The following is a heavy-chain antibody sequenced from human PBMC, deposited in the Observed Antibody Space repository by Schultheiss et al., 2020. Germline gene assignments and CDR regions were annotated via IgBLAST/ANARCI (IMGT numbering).Heavy chain of an antibody. CDR2: MSYDVTKE. Sequence: SLRLSCAASGFTFNSFGMHWVRQAPGKGLEWVAVMSYDVTKESYADSVKGRFAVSRDNSDNTLSLEMNSLRAEDTAVYYCAKDGRSGYTFGYGAFDIWGQGTMVTVSS. CDR3: AKDGRSGYTFGYGAFDI. V-gene: IGHV3-30*18. J-gene: IGHJ3*02. CDR1: GFTFNSFG. D-gene: IGHD5-18*01.